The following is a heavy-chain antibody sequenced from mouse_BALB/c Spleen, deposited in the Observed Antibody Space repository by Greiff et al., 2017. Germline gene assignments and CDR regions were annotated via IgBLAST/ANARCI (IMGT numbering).Heavy chain of an antibody. CDR3: ARKKYAYFDY. CDR2: INSNGGST. Sequence: EVQRVESGGGLVQPGGSLKLSCAASGFTFSSYGMSWVRQTPDKRLELVATINSNGGSTYYPDSVKGRFTISRDNAKNTLYLQMSSLKSEDTAMYYCARKKYAYFDYWGQGTTLTVSS. CDR1: GFTFSSYG. D-gene: IGHD2-10*02. J-gene: IGHJ2*01. V-gene: IGHV5-6-3*01.